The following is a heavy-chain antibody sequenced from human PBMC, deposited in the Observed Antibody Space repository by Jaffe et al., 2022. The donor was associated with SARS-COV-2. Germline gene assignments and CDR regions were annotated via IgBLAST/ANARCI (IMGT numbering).Heavy chain of an antibody. Sequence: QVQLVESGGGVVQPGRSLRLSCAASGFTFSSYGMHWVRQAPGKGLEWVAVISYDGSNKYYADSVKGRFTISRDNSKNTLYLQMNSLRAEDTAVYYCAKVVGIQLWIDYFDYWGQGTLVTVSS. J-gene: IGHJ4*02. CDR3: AKVVGIQLWIDYFDY. CDR1: GFTFSSYG. CDR2: ISYDGSNK. V-gene: IGHV3-30*18. D-gene: IGHD5-18*01.